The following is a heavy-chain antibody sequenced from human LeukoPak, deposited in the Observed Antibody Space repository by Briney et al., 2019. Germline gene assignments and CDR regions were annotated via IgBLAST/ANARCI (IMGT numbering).Heavy chain of an antibody. CDR1: GYTFTSYG. CDR2: ISAYNGNT. D-gene: IGHD5-12*01. J-gene: IGHJ4*02. Sequence: ASVKVSCKASGYTFTSYGISWVRQAPGQGLEWMGWISAYNGNTNYAQKLQGRVTMTTGTSTSTAYMELRSLRSDDTAVYYCARAKRGYSGYDFTEVIDYWGQGTLVTVSS. CDR3: ARAKRGYSGYDFTEVIDY. V-gene: IGHV1-18*04.